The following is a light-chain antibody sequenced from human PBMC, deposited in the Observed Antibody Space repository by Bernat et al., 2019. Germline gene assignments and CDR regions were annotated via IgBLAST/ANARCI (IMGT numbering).Light chain of an antibody. V-gene: IGKV3-15*01. Sequence: EIVMTQSPATLSVSPGETATLSCRASQSVSKKLGWYQQKPGQAPRLLIYDASTRAAGIPVRFSGSGSGTEFTLTISSLQSEDFAVYYCQQYNNWPQTFGQGTKVEIK. CDR3: QQYNNWPQT. CDR1: QSVSKK. J-gene: IGKJ1*01. CDR2: DAS.